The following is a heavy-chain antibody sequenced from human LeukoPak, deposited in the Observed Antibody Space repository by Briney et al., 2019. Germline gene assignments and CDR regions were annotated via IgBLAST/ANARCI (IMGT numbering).Heavy chain of an antibody. CDR1: GFSFDDYG. Sequence: GGSLRLSCAASGFSFDDYGMSWVRQAPGKGLEWVSGTNWNGGRTGYVDSVKGRFTISRDNAKNSLYLQMNSLRAEDTALYYCARDLKGATRSGYWGQGTLVTVSS. D-gene: IGHD1-26*01. CDR3: ARDLKGATRSGY. CDR2: TNWNGGRT. J-gene: IGHJ4*02. V-gene: IGHV3-20*04.